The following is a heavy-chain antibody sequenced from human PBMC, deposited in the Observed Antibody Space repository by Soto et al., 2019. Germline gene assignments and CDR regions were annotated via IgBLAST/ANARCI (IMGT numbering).Heavy chain of an antibody. Sequence: SVRVSCKASGGTFSSYAISWVRQAPGQGLEWMGGIIPIFGTANYAQKFQGRVTITADESTSTAYMELSSLRSEDTAVYYCARDDYGGNSGVFDYWGQGTLVTVSS. D-gene: IGHD4-17*01. CDR3: ARDDYGGNSGVFDY. CDR1: GGTFSSYA. CDR2: IIPIFGTA. J-gene: IGHJ4*02. V-gene: IGHV1-69*13.